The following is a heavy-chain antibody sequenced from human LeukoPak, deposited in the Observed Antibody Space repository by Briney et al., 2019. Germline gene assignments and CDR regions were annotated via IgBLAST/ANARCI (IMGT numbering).Heavy chain of an antibody. CDR3: ARGHTAMVRGVLGYYYMDV. V-gene: IGHV4-34*01. D-gene: IGHD3-10*01. Sequence: SETLSLTCAVYGGSFSGYYWSWIRQPPGKGLEWIGEISHSGSTNYNPSLKSRVTISVDTSKNQFSLKLSSVTAADTAVYYCARGHTAMVRGVLGYYYMDVWGKGTTVTVSS. J-gene: IGHJ6*03. CDR1: GGSFSGYY. CDR2: ISHSGST.